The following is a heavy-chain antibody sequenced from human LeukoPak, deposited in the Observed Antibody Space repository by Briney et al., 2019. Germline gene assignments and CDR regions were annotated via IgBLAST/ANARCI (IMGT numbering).Heavy chain of an antibody. D-gene: IGHD3-3*01. Sequence: PGGSLRLSCAASGFTFSSYSMNWVRQAPGKGLEWVSAISGSGGSTYYADSVKGRFTISRDNLKNTLYLQMNSLRAEDTAVYYCARDFWSGRSTEYNWFDPWGQGTLVTVSS. V-gene: IGHV3-23*01. J-gene: IGHJ5*02. CDR1: GFTFSSYS. CDR3: ARDFWSGRSTEYNWFDP. CDR2: ISGSGGST.